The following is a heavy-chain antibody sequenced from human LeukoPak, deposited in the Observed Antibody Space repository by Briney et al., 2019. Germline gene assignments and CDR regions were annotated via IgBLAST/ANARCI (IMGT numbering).Heavy chain of an antibody. CDR2: INTNTGNP. V-gene: IGHV7-4-1*02. CDR3: AREAEVRGVTCDAFDI. D-gene: IGHD3-10*01. J-gene: IGHJ3*02. CDR1: GYTFTSYA. Sequence: ASVKVSCKASGYTFTSYAMNWVRQAPGQGLEWMGWINTNTGNPTYAQGFTGRFVFSLDTSVSTAYLQISSLKAEDTAVYYCAREAEVRGVTCDAFDIWGQGTMVTVSS.